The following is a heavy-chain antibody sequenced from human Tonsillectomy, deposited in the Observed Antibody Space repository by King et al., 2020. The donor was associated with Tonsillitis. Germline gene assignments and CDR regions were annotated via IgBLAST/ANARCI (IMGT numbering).Heavy chain of an antibody. CDR1: GDSISYY. D-gene: IGHD3-16*01. J-gene: IGHJ4*02. Sequence: QLQESGPGLVKPSETLSLTCTVSGDSISYYWSWSRQPPGKGLEWIGYIYNSGSTNYNPSLSSLATISMDTTKNQFSLKLSSVTAADTAVYYCASLYGAGGDWGQGTLVTVSS. CDR2: IYNSGST. CDR3: ASLYGAGGD. V-gene: IGHV4-59*01.